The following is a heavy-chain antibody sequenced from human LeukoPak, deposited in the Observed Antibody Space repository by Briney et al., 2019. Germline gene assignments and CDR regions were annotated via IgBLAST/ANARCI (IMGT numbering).Heavy chain of an antibody. CDR3: AKGGITIFGVGTPPRYVDV. D-gene: IGHD3-3*01. J-gene: IGHJ6*03. Sequence: SVKGRFTISRDNAKNSLFLQMNSLRAEDTAVYYCAKGGITIFGVGTPPRYVDVWGKGTTVTVSS. V-gene: IGHV3-11*01.